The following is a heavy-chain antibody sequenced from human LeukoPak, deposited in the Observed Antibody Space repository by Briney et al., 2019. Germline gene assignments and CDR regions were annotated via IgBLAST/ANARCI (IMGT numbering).Heavy chain of an antibody. J-gene: IGHJ6*03. CDR1: GFTFDEYG. V-gene: IGHV3-20*04. CDR3: ARVLDTAMSHYYYYYMDV. D-gene: IGHD5-18*01. CDR2: INWNGGST. Sequence: GGSLRLSCAASGFTFDEYGMSWVRQAPGKGLEWVSGINWNGGSTGYADSVKGRFTISRDNAKNSLYLQMNSLRAEDTALYYCARVLDTAMSHYYYYYMDVWGKGTTVTVSS.